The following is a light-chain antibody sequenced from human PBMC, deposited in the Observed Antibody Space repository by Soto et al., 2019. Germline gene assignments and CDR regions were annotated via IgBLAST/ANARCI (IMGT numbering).Light chain of an antibody. J-gene: IGKJ1*01. CDR1: QGISSY. V-gene: IGKV1-9*01. Sequence: DIQLTQSPSFLSASVGYRVTITCRASQGISSYLAWYQQKPGKAPKLLIYDASSLESGVPSRFSGSGSGTEFTLTITSLQPDDFATYYCQQYNSYPWTFGQGTKV. CDR3: QQYNSYPWT. CDR2: DAS.